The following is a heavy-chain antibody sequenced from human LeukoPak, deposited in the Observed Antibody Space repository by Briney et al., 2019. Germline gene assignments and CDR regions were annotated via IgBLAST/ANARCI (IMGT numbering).Heavy chain of an antibody. CDR1: GFTFSSYS. CDR2: ISSSSSTI. Sequence: GGSLRLSYAASGFTFSSYSMNWVRQAPGKGLEWVSYISSSSSTIYYADSVKGRFTISRDIAKNSLYLQMNGLRAEDTAVYYCARDKLMGDSYFVYWGQGTLVTVSS. V-gene: IGHV3-48*01. J-gene: IGHJ4*02. CDR3: ARDKLMGDSYFVY. D-gene: IGHD2-21*02.